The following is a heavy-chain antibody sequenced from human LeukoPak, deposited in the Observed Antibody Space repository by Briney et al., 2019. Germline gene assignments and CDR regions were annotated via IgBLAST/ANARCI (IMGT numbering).Heavy chain of an antibody. CDR1: GFTFSSYW. Sequence: GGSLRLSCAASGFTFSSYWMHWVRQAPGKGLVWVSRINSDGSSTSYADSVKGRFTISRDNAKNTLYLQMNSLRAEDTAVYYCARAPTVITMVRGVLLLKYYFDYWGQGTLVTVSS. CDR3: ARAPTVITMVRGVLLLKYYFDY. D-gene: IGHD3-10*01. CDR2: INSDGSST. J-gene: IGHJ4*02. V-gene: IGHV3-74*01.